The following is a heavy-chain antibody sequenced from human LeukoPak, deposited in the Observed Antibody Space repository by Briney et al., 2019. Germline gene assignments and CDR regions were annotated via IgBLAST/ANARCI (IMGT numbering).Heavy chain of an antibody. CDR1: GFTFGDYA. CDR3: ARDFLVPAAISYYYYMDV. D-gene: IGHD2-2*01. V-gene: IGHV3-74*01. J-gene: IGHJ6*03. CDR2: INTDGSST. Sequence: GGSLRLSCTASGFTFGDYAMSWFRQAPGKGLVWVSRINTDGSSTSYADSVKGRFTISRDNAKNTLYLQMNSLRAEDTAVYYCARDFLVPAAISYYYYMDVWGKGTTVTVSS.